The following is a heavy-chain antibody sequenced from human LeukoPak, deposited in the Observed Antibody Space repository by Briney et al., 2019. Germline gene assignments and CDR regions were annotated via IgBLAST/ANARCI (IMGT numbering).Heavy chain of an antibody. CDR1: GFTFSRNG. J-gene: IGHJ4*02. D-gene: IGHD3-10*01. CDR2: ISGSGGNT. Sequence: KPGGSLRLSCAASGFTFSRNGMTWVRQAPGKGLERVSAISGSGGNTYYADSVKGRFTISRDNSKNTLYLQMNSLRAEDTAVYYCAKDRRAGSYDYWGQGTLVTVSS. V-gene: IGHV3-23*01. CDR3: AKDRRAGSYDY.